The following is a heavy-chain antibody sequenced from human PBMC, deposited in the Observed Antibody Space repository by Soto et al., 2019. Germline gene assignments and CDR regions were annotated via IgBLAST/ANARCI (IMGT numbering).Heavy chain of an antibody. CDR1: GFSFSTYA. D-gene: IGHD1-7*01. CDR2: VTSTGRDT. CDR3: AKASGENYPGSRVIDY. J-gene: IGHJ4*02. V-gene: IGHV3-23*01. Sequence: EVQLLESGGGLVQPGGSLRLSCADSGFSFSTYAMSCVRQAPGKGLEWVSVVTSTGRDTLHADSVKGRFTISRDNSKNMLYLQMNSLRAEDAAIYYCAKASGENYPGSRVIDYWGQGTRVTVSS.